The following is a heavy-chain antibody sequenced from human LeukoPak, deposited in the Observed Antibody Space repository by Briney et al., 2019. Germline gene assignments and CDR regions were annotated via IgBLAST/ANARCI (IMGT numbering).Heavy chain of an antibody. D-gene: IGHD6-13*01. CDR1: GYTFTSYG. Sequence: ASVKVSCKASGYTFTSYGISWVRQAPGQGLEWMGWISAYNGNTNYAQKLQGRVTMTPDTSTSTAYMELRSLRSDDTAVYYCARVGYSSSWYVGVYYYYYGMDVWGQGTTVTVSS. J-gene: IGHJ6*02. V-gene: IGHV1-18*01. CDR3: ARVGYSSSWYVGVYYYYYGMDV. CDR2: ISAYNGNT.